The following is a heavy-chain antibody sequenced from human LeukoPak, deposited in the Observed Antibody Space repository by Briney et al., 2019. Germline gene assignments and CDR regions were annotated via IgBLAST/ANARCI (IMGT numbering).Heavy chain of an antibody. Sequence: RTSETLSLTCTVSGGSIRSYYWSWIRQPPGKGLEWIGYIYYSGSTNYNPSLKSRVTISVDTSKNQFSLKLSSVTAADTAVYYCARDAGAFGGENWFDPWGQGTLVTVSS. CDR1: GGSIRSYY. CDR2: IYYSGST. V-gene: IGHV4-59*12. J-gene: IGHJ5*02. CDR3: ARDAGAFGGENWFDP. D-gene: IGHD3-3*01.